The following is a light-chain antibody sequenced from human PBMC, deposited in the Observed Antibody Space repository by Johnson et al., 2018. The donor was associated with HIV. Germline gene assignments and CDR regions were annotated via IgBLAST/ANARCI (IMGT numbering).Light chain of an antibody. CDR3: GTWDSSLSARYV. V-gene: IGLV1-51*01. Sequence: QSVLTQPPSVSAAPGQKVTISCSGSSSNIGINYVSWYQQLPGTAPKLLIYDNTKRPSGIPDRFSGSKSGTSATLGITGLQTGDEADYYCGTWDSSLSARYVVGTGTKVTVL. J-gene: IGLJ1*01. CDR2: DNT. CDR1: SSNIGINY.